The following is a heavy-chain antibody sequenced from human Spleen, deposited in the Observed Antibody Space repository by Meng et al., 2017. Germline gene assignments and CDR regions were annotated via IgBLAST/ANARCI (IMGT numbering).Heavy chain of an antibody. D-gene: IGHD5-18*01. CDR2: IDYSGTT. J-gene: IGHJ5*01. CDR3: SRRINTAGGWFDS. CDR1: GCSIGSNSYH. Sequence: LQLQESGPGLVKPSETLSLTCTVSGCSIGSNSYHWGWSRQPPGKGLEWVGTIDYSGTTYSNSSLKSRVTISLDTSRNQFSLKLTSVTAADTAVYYCSRRINTAGGWFDSWGQGTLVTVSS. V-gene: IGHV4-39*01.